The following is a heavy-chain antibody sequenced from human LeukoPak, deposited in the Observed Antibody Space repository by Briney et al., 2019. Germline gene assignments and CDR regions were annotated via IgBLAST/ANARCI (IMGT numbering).Heavy chain of an antibody. Sequence: GRSLRLSCAASGFTFDDYAMHWVRQAPGKGLEWVSGISWNSGSIGYADSVKGRFTISRDNAKNSLYLQMNTLRAEDMALYYCAKDEFVASDFAGAFDIWGHWTMVTVSS. CDR2: ISWNSGSI. D-gene: IGHD2-21*01. CDR1: GFTFDDYA. J-gene: IGHJ3*02. V-gene: IGHV3-9*03. CDR3: AKDEFVASDFAGAFDI.